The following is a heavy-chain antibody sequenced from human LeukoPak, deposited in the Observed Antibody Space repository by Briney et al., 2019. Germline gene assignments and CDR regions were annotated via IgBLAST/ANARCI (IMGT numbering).Heavy chain of an antibody. D-gene: IGHD3-9*01. CDR2: IYYSGST. CDR3: ARERSGSALRYFDWLSNDYNWFDP. CDR1: GGSISSGGYY. V-gene: IGHV4-31*03. J-gene: IGHJ5*02. Sequence: SETLSLTCTVSGGSISSGGYYWSWIRQHPGKGLEWIGYIYYSGSTYYNPSLKSRVTISVDTSKNQFSLKLSSVTAADTAVYYCARERSGSALRYFDWLSNDYNWFDPWGQGTLVTVSS.